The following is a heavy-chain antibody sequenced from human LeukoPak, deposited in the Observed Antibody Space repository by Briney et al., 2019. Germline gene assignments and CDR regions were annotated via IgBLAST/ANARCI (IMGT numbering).Heavy chain of an antibody. CDR3: AGMYYDSSGYYL. CDR2: ISSSGSTI. Sequence: PGGSQRLSCAASGFTFSDYYMSWIRQSPGKGLEWVPYISSSGSTIYYADSVKGRFTISRDNAKTSLYLQMNSLRAEDTAVYYCAGMYYDSSGYYLWGQGTLVTVSS. D-gene: IGHD3-22*01. V-gene: IGHV3-11*01. CDR1: GFTFSDYY. J-gene: IGHJ4*02.